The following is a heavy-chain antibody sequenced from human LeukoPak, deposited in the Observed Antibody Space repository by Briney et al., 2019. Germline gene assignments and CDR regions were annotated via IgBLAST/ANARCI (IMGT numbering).Heavy chain of an antibody. CDR1: GFTFSSYG. Sequence: GGSLRLSCAASGFTFSSYGMSWVRQAPGKGLEWVSVIYSGGSTYYADSVKGRFTISRDNSKNTLYLQMNSLRAEDTAVYYCARGGYSYGYYWGQGTLVTVSS. V-gene: IGHV3-66*01. D-gene: IGHD5-18*01. CDR2: IYSGGST. J-gene: IGHJ4*02. CDR3: ARGGYSYGYY.